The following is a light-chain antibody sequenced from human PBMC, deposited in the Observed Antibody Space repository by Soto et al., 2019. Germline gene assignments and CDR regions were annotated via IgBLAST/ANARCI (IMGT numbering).Light chain of an antibody. CDR1: SSNVGSYNY. V-gene: IGLV2-14*01. CDR3: YSYAGSSTFFV. Sequence: QSVLTQPASVSGSPGQSITISCTGTSSNVGSYNYVSWYQQHPAKATKLMNDDVNNRSSGVSNRFSGSKSGNTASLTISGLQAEDEADYYCYSYAGSSTFFVFGTGTKLTVL. CDR2: DVN. J-gene: IGLJ1*01.